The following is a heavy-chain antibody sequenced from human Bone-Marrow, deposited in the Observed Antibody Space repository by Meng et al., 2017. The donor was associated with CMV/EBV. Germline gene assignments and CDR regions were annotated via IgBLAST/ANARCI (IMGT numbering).Heavy chain of an antibody. D-gene: IGHD2-21*02. CDR1: GFTFSSYW. Sequence: GESLKISCAASGFTFSSYWMHWVRQAPGKGLEWVSRISSDWSSIIYADSVKGRFTISRDNAKNTLYLQMNSLRGEDTAVYYCARHRADYYFDYWGQGTLVTVSS. CDR2: ISSDWSSI. V-gene: IGHV3-74*01. J-gene: IGHJ4*02. CDR3: ARHRADYYFDY.